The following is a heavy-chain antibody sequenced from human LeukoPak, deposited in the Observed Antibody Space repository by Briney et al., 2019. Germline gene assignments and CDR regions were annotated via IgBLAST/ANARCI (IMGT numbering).Heavy chain of an antibody. CDR1: GFIFSNYA. CDR3: ATEEAEVGLPNFHS. CDR2: VRGRGST. Sequence: GGSLRLSCTTSGFIFSNYAMSWVRQAPGKGPEWVSGVRGRGSTFYSDSVKGRFTISRDNPKNTVYLQMNSLRADDTAVYYCATEEAEVGLPNFHSWGQGTLVTVSS. J-gene: IGHJ4*02. V-gene: IGHV3-23*01.